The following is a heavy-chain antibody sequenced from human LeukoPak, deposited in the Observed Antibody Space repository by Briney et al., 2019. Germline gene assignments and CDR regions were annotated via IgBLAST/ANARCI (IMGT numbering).Heavy chain of an antibody. D-gene: IGHD3-16*01. Sequence: PSETLSLTCTVSGGSIRRSSYYWGWIRQPPGKGLEWIGCIYYSGSTNYNPSLTSRVSISVDTSKNQFSLKLNSVSAADTAVYYCARESRTVDLGTSIHGHWFDLWGQGTLVTVSS. J-gene: IGHJ5*02. CDR3: ARESRTVDLGTSIHGHWFDL. CDR2: IYYSGST. V-gene: IGHV4-39*07. CDR1: GGSIRRSSYY.